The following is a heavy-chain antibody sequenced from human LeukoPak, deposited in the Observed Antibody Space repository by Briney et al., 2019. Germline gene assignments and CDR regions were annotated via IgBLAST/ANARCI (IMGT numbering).Heavy chain of an antibody. J-gene: IGHJ3*02. V-gene: IGHV4-59*08. CDR2: IYYSGST. CDR3: ASGTVTNFLFAFDI. D-gene: IGHD4-17*01. CDR1: GGSISSYY. Sequence: SETLSLTCTVSGGSISSYYWSWIRQPPGKGLEWIGYIYYSGSTNYNPSLKSRVTMSVDTSKNQFSLKLSSVTAADTAVYYCASGTVTNFLFAFDIWGQGTMVTVSS.